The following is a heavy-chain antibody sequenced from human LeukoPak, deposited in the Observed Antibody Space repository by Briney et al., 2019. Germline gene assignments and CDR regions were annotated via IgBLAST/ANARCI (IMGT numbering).Heavy chain of an antibody. D-gene: IGHD3-3*01. CDR2: IWYDGSNK. V-gene: IGHV3-33*06. CDR1: GFTFSSYG. CDR3: AKDTEYDFWSGYYTPAFDY. J-gene: IGHJ4*02. Sequence: GGSLRLSCVASGFTFSSYGMHWVSQAPGKGLEWVAVIWYDGSNKYYADSVKGRFTISRDNSKNTLYLQMNSLRAEDTAVYYCAKDTEYDFWSGYYTPAFDYWGQGTLVTVSS.